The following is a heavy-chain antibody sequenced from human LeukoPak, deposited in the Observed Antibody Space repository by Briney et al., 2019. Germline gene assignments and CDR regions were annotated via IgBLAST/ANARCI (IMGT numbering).Heavy chain of an antibody. V-gene: IGHV3-53*01. J-gene: IGHJ4*02. CDR3: EKAGLSGSGRYLVAYFGY. Sequence: GGSLRLSCAASGFTLILNHISWVRQAPGKGLEWVSVMYSRGDTYYANSVKGRFTFSRDISKNTLYLQMNSLKAEDTAVYYCEKAGLSGSGRYLVAYFGYWGQGTLVTVSS. CDR2: MYSRGDT. D-gene: IGHD3-10*01. CDR1: GFTLILNH.